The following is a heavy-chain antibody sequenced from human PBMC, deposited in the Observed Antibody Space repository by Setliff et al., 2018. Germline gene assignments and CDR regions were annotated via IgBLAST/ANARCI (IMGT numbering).Heavy chain of an antibody. D-gene: IGHD3-3*01. CDR1: GGSISSHY. Sequence: PSETLSLTCTVSGGSISSHYWSWIRQPPGKGLEWIGYIHYSGSINYNPSLKSRVTISVDTSKNQFSLKLSSVTAADTATYYCARAGPTVTFFRVLVISWWDPWGQGSLVTVSS. V-gene: IGHV4-59*08. J-gene: IGHJ5*02. CDR3: ARAGPTVTFFRVLVISWWDP. CDR2: IHYSGSI.